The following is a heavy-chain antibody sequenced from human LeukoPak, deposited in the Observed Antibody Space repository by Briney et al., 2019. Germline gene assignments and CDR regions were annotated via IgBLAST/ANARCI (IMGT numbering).Heavy chain of an antibody. J-gene: IGHJ4*02. Sequence: GGSLRLSCAASGFTFSTNYMTWVRQAPGKGLEGVSVIYSGGTTYSAASVNGTFSISRDNSKNTLYLQMNSLRAEDTAVYYCARYDCARSGFDYWGQGTLVTVSS. CDR2: IYSGGTT. CDR3: ARYDCARSGFDY. V-gene: IGHV3-66*01. D-gene: IGHD3-3*01. CDR1: GFTFSTNY.